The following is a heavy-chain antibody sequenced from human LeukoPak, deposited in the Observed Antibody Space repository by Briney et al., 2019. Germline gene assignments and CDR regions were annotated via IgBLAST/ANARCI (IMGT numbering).Heavy chain of an antibody. J-gene: IGHJ4*02. CDR3: ARVLSSGYYVWAY. Sequence: PSETLSLTCTVSGGSISSSSYYWGWIRQPPGKGLEWIGEINHSGGTNYNPSLKSRVTISVDTSKNQFSLKLSSVTAADTAVYYCARVLSSGYYVWAYWGQGTLVTVSS. CDR1: GGSISSSSYY. CDR2: INHSGGT. V-gene: IGHV4-39*07. D-gene: IGHD3-22*01.